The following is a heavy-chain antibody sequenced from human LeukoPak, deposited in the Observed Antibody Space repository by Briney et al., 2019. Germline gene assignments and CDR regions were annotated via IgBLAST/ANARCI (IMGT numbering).Heavy chain of an antibody. D-gene: IGHD3-10*01. V-gene: IGHV4-34*01. J-gene: IGHJ4*02. CDR1: GGSFSGYY. CDR3: ARAIGRFGELSIDY. Sequence: SETLSLTCAVYGGSFSGYYWSWIRQPPGKGLEWIGEINHSGSTNYNPSLKSRVTISVDTSKNQFSLKLSSVTAADTAVYYCARAIGRFGELSIDYWGQGTLVTVSS. CDR2: INHSGST.